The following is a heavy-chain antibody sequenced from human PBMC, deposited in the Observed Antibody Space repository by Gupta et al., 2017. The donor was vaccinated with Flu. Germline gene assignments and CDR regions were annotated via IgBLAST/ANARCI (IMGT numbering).Heavy chain of an antibody. J-gene: IGHJ5*02. D-gene: IGHD6-19*01. V-gene: IGHV3-21*01. CDR2: ISSSSSYI. CDR3: ARLYSKTKSSGWYMGWFDP. CDR1: GFTFSSYS. Sequence: EVQLVESGGGLVKPGGSLRLSCAASGFTFSSYSMNWVRQAPGKGLEWVSSISSSSSYIYYADSVKGRFTISRDNAKNSLYLQMNSLRAEDTAVYYCARLYSKTKSSGWYMGWFDPWGQGTLVTVSS.